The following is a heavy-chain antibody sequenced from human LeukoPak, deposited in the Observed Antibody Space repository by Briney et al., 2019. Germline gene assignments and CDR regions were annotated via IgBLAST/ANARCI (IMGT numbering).Heavy chain of an antibody. Sequence: GGSLRLSCAASGFTFSSNYMSWVRQAPGKGLEWGSVIYSGGSTYYSDSVKGRFTISRDNSKNTLYLQMNSLRAEDTAVYYCARIRGYDSSGYYSGWFDPWGQGTLVTVSS. CDR1: GFTFSSNY. V-gene: IGHV3-66*02. CDR2: IYSGGST. J-gene: IGHJ5*02. CDR3: ARIRGYDSSGYYSGWFDP. D-gene: IGHD3-22*01.